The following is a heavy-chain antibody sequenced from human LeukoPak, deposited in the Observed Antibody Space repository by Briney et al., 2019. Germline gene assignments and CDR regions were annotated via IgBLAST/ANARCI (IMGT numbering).Heavy chain of an antibody. D-gene: IGHD3-9*01. J-gene: IGHJ3*02. CDR3: ATDRLNYDILTGYNSRPSWDAFDI. Sequence: GASVKVSCKVSGYTLTELSMHWVRQAPGKGLEWMGGIHPEDNVTINAQSFQGRVTMTEDTSTNTAYMELNSLRSEDTAVYYCATDRLNYDILTGYNSRPSWDAFDIWGQGTMVTVSS. CDR2: IHPEDNVT. V-gene: IGHV1-24*01. CDR1: GYTLTELS.